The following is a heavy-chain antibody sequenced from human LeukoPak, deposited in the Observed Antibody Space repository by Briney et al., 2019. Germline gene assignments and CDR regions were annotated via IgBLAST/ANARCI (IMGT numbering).Heavy chain of an antibody. V-gene: IGHV1-2*06. J-gene: IGHJ4*02. D-gene: IGHD6-19*01. CDR2: INPNSGGT. CDR3: ATIAVAGTAFDY. CDR1: GYTFTGYY. Sequence: ASVRVSCKASGYTFTGYYMHWVRQAPGQGLEWMGRINPNSGGTNYAQKFQGRVTMTRDTSISTAYMELSRLRFDDTAVYYCATIAVAGTAFDYWGQGTLVTVSS.